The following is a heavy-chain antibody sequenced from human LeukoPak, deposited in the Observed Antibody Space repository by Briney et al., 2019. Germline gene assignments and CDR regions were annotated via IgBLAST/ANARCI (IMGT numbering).Heavy chain of an antibody. D-gene: IGHD3-9*01. V-gene: IGHV4-30-2*05. Sequence: SQTLSLTCTVSGGSISSGSYSWSWIRQPPGKGLEWIGYIYHSGITNYNPSLKSRVTISVDTSKNQFSLKLSSVTAADTAVYYCARDPLRYFDPYPVWGQGTLVTVSS. CDR3: ARDPLRYFDPYPV. CDR1: GGSISSGSYS. CDR2: IYHSGIT. J-gene: IGHJ4*02.